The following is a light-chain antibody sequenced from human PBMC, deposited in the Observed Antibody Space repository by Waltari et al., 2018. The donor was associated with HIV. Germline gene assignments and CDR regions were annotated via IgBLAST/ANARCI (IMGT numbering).Light chain of an antibody. V-gene: IGLV2-14*01. CDR2: EVS. Sequence: QSALTQPASVSGSPGQSITVSCTGTSSDVGAYHYVSRYQQTPGTAPKLVIYEVSNRPSGSSYRFSGSKSGNTASLTISGLQTEDEGDYYCSSFTTSNSLLFGGGTKVTVL. CDR3: SSFTTSNSLL. J-gene: IGLJ2*01. CDR1: SSDVGAYHY.